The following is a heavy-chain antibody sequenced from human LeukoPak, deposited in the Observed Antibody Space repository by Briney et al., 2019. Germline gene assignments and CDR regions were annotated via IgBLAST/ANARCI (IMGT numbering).Heavy chain of an antibody. D-gene: IGHD1-26*01. CDR3: ARSGSKSYYVGFYLDH. CDR2: ISAYNGNT. J-gene: IGHJ4*02. V-gene: IGHV1-18*04. CDR1: GYTFTGFY. Sequence: GASVKVSCKASGYTFTGFYVHWVRQAPGQGLEWMGWISAYNGNTNYAQKLQGRVTMTTDTSTSTAYMELRSLRSDDTAVYYCARSGSKSYYVGFYLDHWGQGTLVTVSS.